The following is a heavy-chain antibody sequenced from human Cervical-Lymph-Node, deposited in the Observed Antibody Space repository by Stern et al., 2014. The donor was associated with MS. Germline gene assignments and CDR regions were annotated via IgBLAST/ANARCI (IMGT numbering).Heavy chain of an antibody. J-gene: IGHJ4*02. CDR2: ISSRCSYI. Sequence: EVQLVESGGGLVKPGGSLRLSCAASGFPFSSYSVNWVRQAPGKGLEWVSSISSRCSYIYYADSVKGRFTISRDNAKNSLYLQMNSLRAEDTAVYYCASWDGGNYDYWGQGTLVTVSS. D-gene: IGHD3-16*01. CDR1: GFPFSSYS. V-gene: IGHV3-21*01. CDR3: ASWDGGNYDY.